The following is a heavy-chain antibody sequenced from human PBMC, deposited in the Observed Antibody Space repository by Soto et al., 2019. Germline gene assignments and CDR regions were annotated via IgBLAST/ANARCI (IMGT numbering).Heavy chain of an antibody. CDR1: GYTFTGYY. V-gene: IGHV1-2*02. Sequence: VKVSCKASGYTFTGYYMHWVRQAPGQGLEWMGWINPNSGGTNYAQKFQGRVTMTRDTSISTAYMELSRLRSDDTAVYYCAGEHSSSWYSHYYYGMDVWGQGTTVTVSS. CDR2: INPNSGGT. J-gene: IGHJ6*02. CDR3: AGEHSSSWYSHYYYGMDV. D-gene: IGHD6-13*01.